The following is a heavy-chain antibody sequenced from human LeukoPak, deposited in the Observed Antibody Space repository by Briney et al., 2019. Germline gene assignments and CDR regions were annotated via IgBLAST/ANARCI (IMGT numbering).Heavy chain of an antibody. V-gene: IGHV4-61*02. CDR3: ARASETAMVTL. CDR2: ISSSGST. J-gene: IGHJ4*02. Sequence: ASETLSLTCTVSGDSISSGDYYWSWIRQPAGKGLEWIGRISSSGSTNYNPSLKSRVTISVDTSKNQFSLKLTSVTAADTAIYFCARASETAMVTLWGQGTLVTVSS. CDR1: GDSISSGDYY. D-gene: IGHD5-18*01.